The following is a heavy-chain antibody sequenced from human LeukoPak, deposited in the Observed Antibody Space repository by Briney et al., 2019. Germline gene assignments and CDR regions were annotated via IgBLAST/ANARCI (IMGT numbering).Heavy chain of an antibody. J-gene: IGHJ4*02. CDR1: GFTFNIYS. Sequence: GGSLRLSCAASGFTFNIYSMSWVRQAPGKGLEWVAVISYDGSNKYYADSVKGRFTISRDNSKNTLYLQMNSLRAEDTAVYYCASPAVAGGGDYFDYWGQGTLVTVSS. V-gene: IGHV3-30-3*01. D-gene: IGHD6-19*01. CDR3: ASPAVAGGGDYFDY. CDR2: ISYDGSNK.